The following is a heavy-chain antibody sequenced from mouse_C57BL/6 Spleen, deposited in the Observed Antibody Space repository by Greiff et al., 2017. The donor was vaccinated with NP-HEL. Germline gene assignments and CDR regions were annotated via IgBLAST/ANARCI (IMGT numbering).Heavy chain of an antibody. J-gene: IGHJ1*03. CDR3: ARKTNYGSSYRYFDV. Sequence: QVQLQQPGAELVKPGASVKLSCKASGYTFTSYWMHWVKQRPGQGLEWIGMIHPNSGSTNYNEKFKSKATLTVDKSSSTAYMQLSSLTSEDSAVYYCARKTNYGSSYRYFDVWGTGTTVTVSS. V-gene: IGHV1-64*01. CDR1: GYTFTSYW. CDR2: IHPNSGST. D-gene: IGHD1-1*01.